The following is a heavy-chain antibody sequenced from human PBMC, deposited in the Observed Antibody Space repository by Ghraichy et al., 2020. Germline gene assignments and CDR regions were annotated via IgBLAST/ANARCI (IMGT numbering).Heavy chain of an antibody. CDR1: GYSISSGYY. Sequence: SQTLSLTCTVSGYSISSGYYWGWIRQPPGKGLEWIGSIYHSGSTYYNPSLKSRVTISVDTSKNQFSLKLSSVTAADTAVYYCARVYSNVFGGDYYYYMDVWGKGTTVTVSS. J-gene: IGHJ6*03. CDR3: ARVYSNVFGGDYYYYMDV. CDR2: IYHSGST. D-gene: IGHD4-11*01. V-gene: IGHV4-38-2*02.